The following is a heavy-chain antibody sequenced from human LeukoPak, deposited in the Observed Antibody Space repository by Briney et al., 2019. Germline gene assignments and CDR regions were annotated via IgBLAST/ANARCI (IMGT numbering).Heavy chain of an antibody. CDR3: ARDSHYYGSGSYYNVIISWSRRYYYYYMDV. Sequence: SQTLSLTCTVSGGSISSGSYYWSWIRQPAGKGLEWIGRIYTSGSTNYNPSLKSRVTISVDTSKNQFSLKLSSVTAADTAVYYCARDSHYYGSGSYYNVIISWSRRYYYYYMDVWGKGTTVTVSS. J-gene: IGHJ6*03. CDR1: GGSISSGSYY. CDR2: IYTSGST. V-gene: IGHV4-61*02. D-gene: IGHD3-10*01.